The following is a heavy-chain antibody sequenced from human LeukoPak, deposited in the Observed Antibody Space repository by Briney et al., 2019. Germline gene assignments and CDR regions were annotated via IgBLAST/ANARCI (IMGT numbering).Heavy chain of an antibody. D-gene: IGHD3-10*01. CDR2: INAGNGDT. Sequence: ASVKVSCKASGYTFTSYAMHWVRQAPGQRLEWMGWINAGNGDTKYSQKFQGRVTITRDTSASTAYMEPSSLRSEDTAVYYCARVSKWFGELLNYWGQGTLVTVSS. V-gene: IGHV1-3*01. CDR3: ARVSKWFGELLNY. J-gene: IGHJ4*02. CDR1: GYTFTSYA.